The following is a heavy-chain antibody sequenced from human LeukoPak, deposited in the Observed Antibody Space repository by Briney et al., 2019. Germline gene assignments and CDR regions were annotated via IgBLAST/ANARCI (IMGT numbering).Heavy chain of an antibody. D-gene: IGHD3-22*01. V-gene: IGHV1-69*13. CDR3: ARSGYYDSSGYYPRTPFDY. CDR2: IIPIFGTA. CDR1: GGTFSSYA. Sequence: GASMKVSCKASGGTFSSYAISWVRQAPGQGLEWTGGIIPIFGTANYAQKFQGRVTITADESTSTAYMELSSLRSEDTAVYYCARSGYYDSSGYYPRTPFDYWGQGTLVTVSS. J-gene: IGHJ4*02.